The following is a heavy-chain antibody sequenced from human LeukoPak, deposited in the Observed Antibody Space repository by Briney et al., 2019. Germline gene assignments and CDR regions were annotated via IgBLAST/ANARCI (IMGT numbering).Heavy chain of an antibody. Sequence: GGSLRLSCTASGFTFSNYAMSWVRQAPGKGLEWISTIIGSGGSTYYAVSVRGRLTISRDNSKNTLYLQMNSLRAEDTALYYCAKGRGSSSYYHFDYWGQGTLVSISS. D-gene: IGHD6-13*01. J-gene: IGHJ4*02. CDR1: GFTFSNYA. V-gene: IGHV3-23*01. CDR3: AKGRGSSSYYHFDY. CDR2: IIGSGGST.